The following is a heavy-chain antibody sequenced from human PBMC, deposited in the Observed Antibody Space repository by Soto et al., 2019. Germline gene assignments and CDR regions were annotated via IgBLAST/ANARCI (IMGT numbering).Heavy chain of an antibody. CDR3: ATDLRLGATLKVLRYFDL. Sequence: ASVKVSCKVSRYTLTELSMHWVRQAPGKGLEWMGGFDPEDGETIYAQKFQGRVTMTEDTSTDTAYMELSSLRSEDTAVYYCATDLRLGATLKVLRYFDLWGRGTLVTVSS. V-gene: IGHV1-24*01. D-gene: IGHD1-26*01. CDR1: RYTLTELS. J-gene: IGHJ2*01. CDR2: FDPEDGET.